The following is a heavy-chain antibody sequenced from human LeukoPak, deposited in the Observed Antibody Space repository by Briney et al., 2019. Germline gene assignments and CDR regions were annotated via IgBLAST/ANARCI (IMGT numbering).Heavy chain of an antibody. CDR2: ISDSGST. CDR3: ARCGYYDRHFDY. V-gene: IGHV4-31*03. D-gene: IGHD3-22*01. J-gene: IGHJ4*02. CDR1: GGSINSGGYY. Sequence: SETLSLTYTVSGGSINSGGYYWSWIRQNPGKGLEWIGYISDSGSTYYNPSLNSRVTISVDTSKSQFSLKLSSVTAADTAVYYCARCGYYDRHFDYWGQGTLVTVSS.